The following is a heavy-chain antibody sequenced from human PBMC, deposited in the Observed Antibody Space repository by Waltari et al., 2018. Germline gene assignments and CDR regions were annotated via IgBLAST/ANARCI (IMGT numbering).Heavy chain of an antibody. V-gene: IGHV3-7*03. Sequence: EVQLVESGGGWVQPGGSFRLSCVVSDSPFSTYWVPWVRQAPGRGLEWVANINFNGNEKNYVDSVKGRFTISRDNTRSSLYLQMNSLRVEDTAVYYCATYRWLGYWGLGTLVTVSS. J-gene: IGHJ4*02. CDR3: ATYRWLGY. D-gene: IGHD3-10*01. CDR1: DSPFSTYW. CDR2: INFNGNEK.